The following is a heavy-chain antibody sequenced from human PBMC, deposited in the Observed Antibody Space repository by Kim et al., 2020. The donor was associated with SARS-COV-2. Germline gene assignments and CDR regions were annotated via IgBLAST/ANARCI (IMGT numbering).Heavy chain of an antibody. D-gene: IGHD3-10*01. J-gene: IGHJ4*02. V-gene: IGHV3-23*01. Sequence: SADSVKGRFTISRDKSKNGLLLQRNSLRADDTAVYYCATRGSGGSQYFDGWGQGTLVTVSS. CDR3: ATRGSGGSQYFDG.